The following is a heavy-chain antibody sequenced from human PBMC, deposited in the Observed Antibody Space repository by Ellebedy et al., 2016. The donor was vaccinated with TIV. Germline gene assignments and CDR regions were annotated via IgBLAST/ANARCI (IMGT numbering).Heavy chain of an antibody. J-gene: IGHJ4*02. CDR3: ARDRTGTSFDY. CDR2: IYHSGST. CDR1: GYSISSGYY. D-gene: IGHD1-7*01. Sequence: SETLSLTCTVSGYSISSGYYWGWIRRPPGKGLEWIGSIYHSGSTYYNPSLKSRVTISVDTSKNQFSLKLRSVTAADTAVYYCARDRTGTSFDYWGQGTLVTVSS. V-gene: IGHV4-38-2*02.